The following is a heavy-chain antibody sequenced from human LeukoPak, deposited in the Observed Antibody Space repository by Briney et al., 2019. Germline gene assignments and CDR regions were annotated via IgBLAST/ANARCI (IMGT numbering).Heavy chain of an antibody. D-gene: IGHD3-10*01. J-gene: IGHJ4*02. Sequence: PGGSLRLSCAASGFTFSDYAMSWVRQAPGKGLEWVSVISDGVGTTYYAVSVRGRFTISRDNSKNRLYLQMNSLRAEDTAVYYCAKGRYYYGSAQGYWGQGTLVTVSS. CDR2: ISDGVGTT. CDR3: AKGRYYYGSAQGY. V-gene: IGHV3-23*01. CDR1: GFTFSDYA.